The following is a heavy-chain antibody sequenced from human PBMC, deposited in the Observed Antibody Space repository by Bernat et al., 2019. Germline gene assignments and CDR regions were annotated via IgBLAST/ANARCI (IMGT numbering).Heavy chain of an antibody. Sequence: QVQLVQSGAEVKKPGSSVKVSCKASGGTFSSYTISWVRQAPGQGLEWMGGFDPEDGETIYAQKFQGRVTMTEDTSTDTAYMELSSLRSEDTAVYYCATDLTRRLVAATLNRWGQGTLVTVSS. V-gene: IGHV1-24*01. D-gene: IGHD2-15*01. J-gene: IGHJ4*02. CDR3: ATDLTRRLVAATLNR. CDR2: FDPEDGET. CDR1: GGTFSSYT.